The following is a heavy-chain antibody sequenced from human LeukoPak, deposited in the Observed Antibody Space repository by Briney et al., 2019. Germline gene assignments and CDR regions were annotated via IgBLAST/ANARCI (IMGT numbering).Heavy chain of an antibody. Sequence: SETLSLTCTVSGGSISSSSYYWGWIRQPPGKGLEWIGSIYYSGSTYYNPSLKSRVTISVDTSKNQFSLKLSSVTAADTAVYYCARLLLTGVDYWGQGTLVTVSS. J-gene: IGHJ4*02. V-gene: IGHV4-39*01. CDR1: GGSISSSSYY. CDR3: ARLLLTGVDY. CDR2: IYYSGST. D-gene: IGHD3-9*01.